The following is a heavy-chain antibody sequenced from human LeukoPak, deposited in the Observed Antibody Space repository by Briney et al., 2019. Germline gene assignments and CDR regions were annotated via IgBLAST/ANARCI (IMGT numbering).Heavy chain of an antibody. J-gene: IGHJ4*02. CDR3: ARASGYSYGFLDY. CDR1: GFTFSTFG. CDR2: IWYDGSNK. V-gene: IGHV3-33*01. Sequence: GGSLRLSCGASGFTFSTFGMHWVRQAPGKGLEWVAVIWYDGSNKYYADTVKGRFTISRDNSKNTLYLQMNSLRAEDTAVYYCARASGYSYGFLDYWGQGTLVTVSS. D-gene: IGHD5-18*01.